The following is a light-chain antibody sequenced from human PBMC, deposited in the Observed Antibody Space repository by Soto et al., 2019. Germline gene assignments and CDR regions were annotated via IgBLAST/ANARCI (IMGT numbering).Light chain of an antibody. Sequence: EIVLVHAPCTLSWSPGERATLSCSASQSMTRTYIAWYQKKPGQAPRLLIYAASIRAPGIPDKFSGTGSGTDYSLTIDRLEPEDSAVYYCHQYDNAPQTFGQGTKVDIK. CDR2: AAS. V-gene: IGKV3-20*01. CDR3: HQYDNAPQT. J-gene: IGKJ2*01. CDR1: QSMTRTY.